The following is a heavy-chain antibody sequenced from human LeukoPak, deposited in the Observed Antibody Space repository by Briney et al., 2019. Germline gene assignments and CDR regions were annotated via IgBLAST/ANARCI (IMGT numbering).Heavy chain of an antibody. CDR3: AKDWGPHYASGSSYFDS. V-gene: IGHV3-30*18. D-gene: IGHD3-10*01. J-gene: IGHJ4*02. Sequence: GGSLRLSCAASGFTFSSYEMNWVRQAPGKGLEWVAVIIHDGSDKYYRDSVKGRFTISRDNAKNTLYLQMNFLRADDTAVYFCAKDWGPHYASGSSYFDSWGPGTLVTVSS. CDR2: IIHDGSDK. CDR1: GFTFSSYE.